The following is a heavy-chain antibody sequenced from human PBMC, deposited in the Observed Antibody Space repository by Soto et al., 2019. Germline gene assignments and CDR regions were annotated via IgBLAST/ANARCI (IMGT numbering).Heavy chain of an antibody. J-gene: IGHJ4*02. Sequence: GGSLRLSCAASGFTFDDYGMSWVRQAPGKGLEWVSGINWNGGSTGYADSVKGRFTISRDNAKNSLYLQMNSLRAEDTALYYCARDRTYWSHSSGWEFDYWGQGTLVTVSS. V-gene: IGHV3-20*04. CDR1: GFTFDDYG. D-gene: IGHD3-22*01. CDR2: INWNGGST. CDR3: ARDRTYWSHSSGWEFDY.